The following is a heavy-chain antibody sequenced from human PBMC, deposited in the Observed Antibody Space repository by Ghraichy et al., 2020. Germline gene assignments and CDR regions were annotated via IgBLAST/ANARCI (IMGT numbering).Heavy chain of an antibody. V-gene: IGHV4-39*01. J-gene: IGHJ5*02. Sequence: SETLSLTCTVSGGSISSSSYYWGWIRQPPGKGLEWIGSIYYSGSTYYNPSLKSRVTISVDTSKNQFSLKLSSVTAADTAVYYCARQRILRYFDWLRKGGFDPWGQGTLVTVAS. CDR2: IYYSGST. CDR3: ARQRILRYFDWLRKGGFDP. CDR1: GGSISSSSYY. D-gene: IGHD3-9*01.